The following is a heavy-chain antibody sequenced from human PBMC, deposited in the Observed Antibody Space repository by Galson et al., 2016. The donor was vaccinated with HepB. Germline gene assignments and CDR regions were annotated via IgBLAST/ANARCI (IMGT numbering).Heavy chain of an antibody. D-gene: IGHD1-14*01. J-gene: IGHJ4*02. Sequence: PALVKPTQTLTLTCTFSGFSLATDGVTVGWIRQPPGKAPECLAFIFWDDDKRHSPSLKSRLTITKDTPKNQVVLTMTNLDPVDTATYFWSHRRKDNNNWYTFDYWGQGIPVTVSP. V-gene: IGHV2-5*02. CDR1: GFSLATDGVT. CDR3: SHRRKDNNNWYTFDY. CDR2: IFWDDDK.